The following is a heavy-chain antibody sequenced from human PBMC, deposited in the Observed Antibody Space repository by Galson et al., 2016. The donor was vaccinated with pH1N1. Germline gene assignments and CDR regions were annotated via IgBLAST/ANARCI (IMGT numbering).Heavy chain of an antibody. CDR2: ISWNSGYK. Sequence: SLRLSCAASGFRFFDYAMHWVRQPPGKGLEWVSSISWNSGYKAYGDSVKGRFTISRDNAKNSLYLQMKNLRADGTAFYYCAKDSQLAPNELSSPDWGQGTLVTVSS. J-gene: IGHJ4*02. V-gene: IGHV3-9*01. D-gene: IGHD6-6*01. CDR3: AKDSQLAPNELSSPD. CDR1: GFRFFDYA.